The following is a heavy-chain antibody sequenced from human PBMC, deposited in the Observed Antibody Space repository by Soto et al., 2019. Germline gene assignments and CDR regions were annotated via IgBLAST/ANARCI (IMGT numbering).Heavy chain of an antibody. CDR2: IYYSGST. CDR1: GGSISSYY. J-gene: IGHJ4*02. Sequence: SETLSLTCTVSGGSISSYYWSWIRQPPGKGLEWIGYIYYSGSTNYNPSLKSRVTISVDTSKNQFSLKLTSVTAADTAVYYCARRSGRNFDYWGQGILVTLSS. D-gene: IGHD2-15*01. V-gene: IGHV4-59*01. CDR3: ARRSGRNFDY.